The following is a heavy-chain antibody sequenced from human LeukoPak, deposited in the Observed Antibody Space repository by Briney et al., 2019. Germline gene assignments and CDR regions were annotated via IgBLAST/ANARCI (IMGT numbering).Heavy chain of an antibody. J-gene: IGHJ4*03. CDR3: ARGATISETGYFDF. V-gene: IGHV4-34*01. D-gene: IGHD5-24*01. CDR2: IDHRGDT. CDR1: GGSFSRYY. Sequence: SETLSLTCAVYGGSFSRYYWCWIRQSPGKGLEWIAEIDHRGDTNYNPSVKSRVTISVDTSKNQFSLKVRSLSAADTALYYCARGATISETGYFDFWGQGTLVTVSS.